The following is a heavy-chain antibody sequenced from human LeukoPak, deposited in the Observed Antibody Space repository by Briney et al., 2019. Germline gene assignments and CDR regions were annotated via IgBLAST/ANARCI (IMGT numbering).Heavy chain of an antibody. J-gene: IGHJ3*02. CDR2: INPISGGT. V-gene: IGHV1-2*04. CDR1: GYTVTRYY. Sequence: GASVKVSCKASGYTVTRYYMRWVRQAAGQGVEWRGWINPISGGTNYAQKFQGWVTMTRQTSISTAYTELSRLRSDDTAVYYCARGRPMVRDKVDAFDIWGQGTMVTVSS. D-gene: IGHD3-10*01. CDR3: ARGRPMVRDKVDAFDI.